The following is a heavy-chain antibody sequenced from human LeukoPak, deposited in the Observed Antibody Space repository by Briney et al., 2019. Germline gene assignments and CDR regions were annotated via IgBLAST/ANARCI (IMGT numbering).Heavy chain of an antibody. Sequence: GRSLRLSCAASGYTFDDYAMHWVRQAPGKGLAWVSGISWNSGSIGYADSVKGRFTTSRDNAKNSLYLQMNSLRAEDTALYYCAKGRIAVASRPGYFDYWGQGTLVTVSS. CDR1: GYTFDDYA. V-gene: IGHV3-9*01. D-gene: IGHD6-19*01. CDR2: ISWNSGSI. CDR3: AKGRIAVASRPGYFDY. J-gene: IGHJ4*02.